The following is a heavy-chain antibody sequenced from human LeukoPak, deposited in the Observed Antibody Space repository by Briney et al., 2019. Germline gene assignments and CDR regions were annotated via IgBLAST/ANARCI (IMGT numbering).Heavy chain of an antibody. Sequence: GGSLRLSCAASGFTFSDYYMSWIRQAPGKGLEWVSYISSSSYTNYADSVKGRFTISRDNAKNSLYLQMNSLRAEDTAVYYCARDRSYYGSGSPNWFDPWGQGTLVTVSS. V-gene: IGHV3-11*05. D-gene: IGHD3-10*01. CDR1: GFTFSDYY. CDR3: ARDRSYYGSGSPNWFDP. CDR2: ISSSSYT. J-gene: IGHJ5*02.